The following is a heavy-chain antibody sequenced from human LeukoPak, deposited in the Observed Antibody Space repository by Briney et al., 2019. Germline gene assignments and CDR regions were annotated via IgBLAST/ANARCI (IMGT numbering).Heavy chain of an antibody. CDR1: GFTFSNYG. Sequence: GGSLRLSYAASGFTFSNYGMHWVRQAPGKGLEWVAVVANDGRDKRYADSVKGRFTISRDNSKNTVYLQMNSLRAEDTAVYYCAKDLNVAAAGYYFDYWGQGTLVTVSS. V-gene: IGHV3-30*18. CDR3: AKDLNVAAAGYYFDY. J-gene: IGHJ4*02. CDR2: VANDGRDK. D-gene: IGHD6-13*01.